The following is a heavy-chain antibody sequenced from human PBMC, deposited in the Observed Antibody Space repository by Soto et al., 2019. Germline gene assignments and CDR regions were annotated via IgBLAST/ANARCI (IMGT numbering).Heavy chain of an antibody. CDR1: GFTFRNYA. V-gene: IGHV3-23*01. CDR3: AKGPLSSVYDLDY. D-gene: IGHD5-12*01. Sequence: EVQLLDSGGGLVQPGGSLRLSCDASGFTFRNYAMNWVRQAPGKGLDWVSAISGSGGSTYYADSVKGRFTISRDNSKNTLYLQMSSLRAEDTTVYYCAKGPLSSVYDLDYWGQGTLVTVSS. J-gene: IGHJ4*02. CDR2: ISGSGGST.